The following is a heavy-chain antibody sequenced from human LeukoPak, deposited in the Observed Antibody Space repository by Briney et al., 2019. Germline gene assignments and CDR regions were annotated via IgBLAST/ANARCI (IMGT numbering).Heavy chain of an antibody. J-gene: IGHJ4*02. CDR2: IYYSGST. D-gene: IGHD6-6*01. CDR3: ASGSSRTLDY. V-gene: IGHV4-59*01. CDR1: GGSISSYY. Sequence: PSETLSLTCTVSGGSISSYYWSWIRQPPGKGLEWIGYIYYSGSTNYNPSLKSRVTISVDTSKNQFSLKLSSVTAADTAVYYCASGSSRTLDYWGQGTLVTVSS.